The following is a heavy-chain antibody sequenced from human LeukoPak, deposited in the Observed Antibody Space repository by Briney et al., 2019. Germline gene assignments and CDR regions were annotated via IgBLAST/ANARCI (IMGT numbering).Heavy chain of an antibody. CDR1: GGSISSGSYY. Sequence: SETLSFTCTGSGGSISSGSYYWRWIRQPAGKGLEWIGRIYTSGSTNYNPSLKSRVTISVDTSKNQFSLKLSSVTAADTAVYYCARVLSSYYYYYMDVWGKGTTVTVSS. J-gene: IGHJ6*03. D-gene: IGHD6-19*01. V-gene: IGHV4-61*02. CDR2: IYTSGST. CDR3: ARVLSSYYYYYMDV.